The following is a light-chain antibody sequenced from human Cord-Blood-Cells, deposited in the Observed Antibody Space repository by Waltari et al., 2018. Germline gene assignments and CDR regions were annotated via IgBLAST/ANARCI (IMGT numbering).Light chain of an antibody. V-gene: IGKV3-20*01. Sequence: EIVLTQSPGTLSLSPGERATLSCRASQSVSSSYLAWYQQKPGQAPRLLIYGASSRATGIPDMFSGSGSCTDFPLTISRLEPEDFAVYYCQQYGSSPPITFGQGTRLEIK. CDR3: QQYGSSPPIT. J-gene: IGKJ5*01. CDR2: GAS. CDR1: QSVSSSY.